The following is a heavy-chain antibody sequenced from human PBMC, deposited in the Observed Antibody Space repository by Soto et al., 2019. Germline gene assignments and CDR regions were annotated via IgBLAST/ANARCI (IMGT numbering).Heavy chain of an antibody. J-gene: IGHJ6*03. V-gene: IGHV2-26*01. Sequence: QVTLKESGPVLVKPTETLTLTCTVSGFSLSNARMGVSWIRQPPGKALEWLAHIFSNDEKSYRTSLKSRLTISKDTSNSQVVLTMTDMDPVDTDTYYCARILCSSTSCYAGYYYYYYRDVWGKGTTVTVSS. D-gene: IGHD2-2*01. CDR2: IFSNDEK. CDR3: ARILCSSTSCYAGYYYYYYRDV. CDR1: GFSLSNARMG.